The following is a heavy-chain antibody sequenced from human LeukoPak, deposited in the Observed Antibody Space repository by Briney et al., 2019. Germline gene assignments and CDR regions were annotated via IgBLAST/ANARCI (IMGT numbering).Heavy chain of an antibody. CDR1: GYTLTELS. CDR2: FDPEDGET. J-gene: IGHJ6*04. V-gene: IGHV1-24*01. D-gene: IGHD3-16*01. Sequence: ASVKVSCKVSGYTLTELSMHWVRQAPGKGLEWMGGFDPEDGETIYAQKFQGRVTMTEDTSTDTAYMELNSLRAEDTAVYFCAKSTRAVMAMMDVWGKGTTVTVSS. CDR3: AKSTRAVMAMMDV.